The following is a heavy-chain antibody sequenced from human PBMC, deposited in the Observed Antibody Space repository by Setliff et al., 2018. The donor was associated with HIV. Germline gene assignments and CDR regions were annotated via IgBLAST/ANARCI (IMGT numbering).Heavy chain of an antibody. Sequence: VGSLRLSCAASGFTFSSYTMNWVRQAPGKGLEWVSSISSSSIYIHYADSVKGRFTISRGNSKNSVYLQMDNLGAEDTAVYFCARDDGGYMSGVYFDCWGQGTRVTVSS. CDR3: ARDDGGYMSGVYFDC. CDR2: ISSSSIYI. J-gene: IGHJ4*02. V-gene: IGHV3-21*06. D-gene: IGHD3-10*02. CDR1: GFTFSSYT.